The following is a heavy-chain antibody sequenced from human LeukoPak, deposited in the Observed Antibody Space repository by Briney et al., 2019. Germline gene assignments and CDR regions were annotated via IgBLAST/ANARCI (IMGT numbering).Heavy chain of an antibody. CDR3: ARGLRLVPYYYYYYMDV. Sequence: ASVKVSCKASGYTFTSYGISWVRQAPGQGLEGMGWISAYNGNTNYAQKLQGRVTMTTDTSTSTDYMELRSLRSDDTAVYYCARGLRLVPYYYYYYMDVWGKGTTVTVSS. D-gene: IGHD5-12*01. J-gene: IGHJ6*03. CDR1: GYTFTSYG. V-gene: IGHV1-18*01. CDR2: ISAYNGNT.